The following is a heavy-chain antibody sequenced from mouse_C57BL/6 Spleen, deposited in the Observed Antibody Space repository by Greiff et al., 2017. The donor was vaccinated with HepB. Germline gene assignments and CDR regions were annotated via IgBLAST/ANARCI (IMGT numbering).Heavy chain of an antibody. D-gene: IGHD1-1*01. CDR2: IWSGGST. CDR1: GFSLTSYG. V-gene: IGHV2-2*01. Sequence: QVQLQQSGPGLVQPSQSLSITCTVSGFSLTSYGVHWVRQSPGKGLEWLGVIWSGGSTDYNAAFISRLSISKDNSKSQVFFKMNSLQADDTAIYYCASLDYYGSSYGFAYWGQGTLVTVSA. CDR3: ASLDYYGSSYGFAY. J-gene: IGHJ3*01.